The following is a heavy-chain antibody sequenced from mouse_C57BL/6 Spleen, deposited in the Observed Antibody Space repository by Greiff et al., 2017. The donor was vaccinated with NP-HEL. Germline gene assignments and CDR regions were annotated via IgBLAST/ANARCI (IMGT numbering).Heavy chain of an antibody. J-gene: IGHJ2*01. D-gene: IGHD2-5*01. CDR3: ARGHSNFDY. CDR1: GYTFTSYW. V-gene: IGHV1-50*01. Sequence: QVQLQQSGAELVKPGASVKLSCKASGYTFTSYWMQWVNQRPGQGLEWIGEIDPSDSYTNYNQKFKGKATLTVDTSSSTAYMQLSSLTSEDSAVYYCARGHSNFDYWGQGTTLTVSS. CDR2: IDPSDSYT.